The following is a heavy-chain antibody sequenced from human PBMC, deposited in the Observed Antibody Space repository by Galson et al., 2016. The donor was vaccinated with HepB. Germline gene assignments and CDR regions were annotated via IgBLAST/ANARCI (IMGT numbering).Heavy chain of an antibody. V-gene: IGHV3-48*02. CDR2: ISSSTII. Sequence: SLRLSCAASGFTFSNYSMNWVRQAPGRGLEWVSYISSSTIIYYADSVKGRFTISRDNAKNSLYLQMNSLRDEDTAVYYCARDLHSGSYTFDYWGRGTLVTVSS. D-gene: IGHD1-26*01. CDR3: ARDLHSGSYTFDY. J-gene: IGHJ4*02. CDR1: GFTFSNYS.